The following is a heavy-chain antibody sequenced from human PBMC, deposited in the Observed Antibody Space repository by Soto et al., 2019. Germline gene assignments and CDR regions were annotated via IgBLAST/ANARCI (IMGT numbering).Heavy chain of an antibody. J-gene: IGHJ5*02. V-gene: IGHV4-4*07. CDR2: IYSSGNT. Sequence: SETLSLTCIVSGGTISGYYWTWIRQPAGKGLEWIGRIYSSGNTKYNPSLQSRVTMSLDTSNNQFSLGLTSVTAADTAVYYCARGQRFSDWFDPWGQGTLVTAPQ. D-gene: IGHD3-3*01. CDR3: ARGQRFSDWFDP. CDR1: GGTISGYY.